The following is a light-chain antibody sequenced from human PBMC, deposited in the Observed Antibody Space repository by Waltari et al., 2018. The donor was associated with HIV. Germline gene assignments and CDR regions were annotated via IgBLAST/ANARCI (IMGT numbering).Light chain of an antibody. CDR2: GNS. CDR3: QSYDSSLSGSV. CDR1: SSHIGAGYD. Sequence: QSVLTQPPSVSGAPGQRVTISCTGSSSHIGAGYDVHLYQQLPGTAPKLPIYGNSNRPSGVPDRFSGSKSGTSASLAITGLQAEDEADYYCQSYDSSLSGSVFGGGTKLTVL. V-gene: IGLV1-40*01. J-gene: IGLJ2*01.